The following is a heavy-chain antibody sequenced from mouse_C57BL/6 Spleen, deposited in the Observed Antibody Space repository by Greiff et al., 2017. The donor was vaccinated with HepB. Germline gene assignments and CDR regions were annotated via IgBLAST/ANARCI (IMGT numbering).Heavy chain of an antibody. D-gene: IGHD1-1*01. CDR3: TRHPHSRGGYYFDY. V-gene: IGHV1-15*01. CDR2: IDPETGGT. CDR1: GYTFTDYE. Sequence: VQVVESGAELVRPGASVTLSCKASGYTFTDYEMHWVKQTPVHGLEWIGAIDPETGGTAYNQKFKGKAILTADKSSSTAYMELRSLTSEDSAVYYCTRHPHSRGGYYFDYWGQGTTLTVSS. J-gene: IGHJ2*01.